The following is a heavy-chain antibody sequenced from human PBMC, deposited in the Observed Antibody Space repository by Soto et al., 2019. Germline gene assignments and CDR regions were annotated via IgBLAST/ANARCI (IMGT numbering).Heavy chain of an antibody. D-gene: IGHD6-19*01. CDR3: ARDVPYYSSSWFDP. J-gene: IGHJ5*02. V-gene: IGHV3-21*01. CDR1: GFTFSSHS. Sequence: GGSLRLSCAASGFTFSSHSMNWVRQAPGKGLEWVSSISSSSSYIYYADSVKGRFTISRDNAKNSLYLQMNSLRAEDTAVYYCARDVPYYSSSWFDPWGQGTLVTVSS. CDR2: ISSSSSYI.